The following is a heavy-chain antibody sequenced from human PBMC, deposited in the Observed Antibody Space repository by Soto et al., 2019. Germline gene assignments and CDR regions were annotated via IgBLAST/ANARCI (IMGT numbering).Heavy chain of an antibody. D-gene: IGHD3-10*01. CDR3: ASSYGSGYRAFDY. V-gene: IGHV1-69*02. J-gene: IGHJ4*02. CDR1: GDTFNFYS. Sequence: QVQLVQSGAEVKRPGSSVKVSCKASGDTFNFYSINWVRQAPGLGLEWMGRVNPIVSKTNYAQKLQGRVTMTADKSTRTAYMELSSLRSEDTAIYYCASSYGSGYRAFDYWGQEALVTVSS. CDR2: VNPIVSKT.